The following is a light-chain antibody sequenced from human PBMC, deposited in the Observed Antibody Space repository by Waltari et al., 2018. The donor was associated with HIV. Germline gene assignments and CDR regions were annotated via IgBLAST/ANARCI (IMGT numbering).Light chain of an antibody. CDR3: AAWTDIMSGWL. V-gene: IGLV1-47*01. CDR2: RGD. Sequence: TQSPSASGAPGQRVTLPCSAVTSNTASDSIYWYQQVPGTAPKLLIRRGDQRPSGGPDRFSGSKSGSSSSLAISGLQSDDEADYYCAAWTDIMSGWLFGGGTKLTVL. CDR1: TSNTASDS. J-gene: IGLJ3*02.